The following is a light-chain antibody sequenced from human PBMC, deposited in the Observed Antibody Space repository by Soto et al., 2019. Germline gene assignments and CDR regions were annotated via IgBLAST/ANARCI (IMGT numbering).Light chain of an antibody. CDR2: GIS. Sequence: EILLTESRSSLSLSPRERGKLYCRASQSVSSYLAWYQQHPGQPPRLLIYGISTRATGIPARFSGSGSGSEFRLTICGLEPEAFAVYFCQHFGSPPPVIFGQGTRLEIK. J-gene: IGKJ5*01. V-gene: IGKV3-20*01. CDR3: QHFGSPPPVI. CDR1: QSVSSY.